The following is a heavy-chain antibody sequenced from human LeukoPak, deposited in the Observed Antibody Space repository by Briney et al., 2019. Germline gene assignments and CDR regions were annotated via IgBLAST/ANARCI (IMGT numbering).Heavy chain of an antibody. CDR2: IIPTFGTA. D-gene: IGHD3-22*01. J-gene: IGHJ4*02. CDR1: GGTFSSYA. Sequence: ASVKVSCKASGGTFSSYAISWVRQAPGQGLEWMGGIIPTFGTANYAQKFQGRVTITADESTSTAYMELSSLRSEDTAVYYCAREGEYYDSSGYLGGYFDYWGQGTLVTVSS. V-gene: IGHV1-69*13. CDR3: AREGEYYDSSGYLGGYFDY.